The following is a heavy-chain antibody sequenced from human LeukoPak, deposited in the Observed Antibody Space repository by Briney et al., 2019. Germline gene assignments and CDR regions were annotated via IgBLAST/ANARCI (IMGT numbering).Heavy chain of an antibody. D-gene: IGHD5-12*01. CDR2: IYYSGST. Sequence: PSETLSLTCTVYGGSISSSYWSWIRQPPGKGLEWIGYIYYSGSTNYNPSLKSRVTISVDTSKNQFSLKLSSVTAADTAVYYCAREETSGYDYYYYMDVWGKGTTVTVSS. V-gene: IGHV4-59*01. J-gene: IGHJ6*03. CDR3: AREETSGYDYYYYMDV. CDR1: GGSISSSY.